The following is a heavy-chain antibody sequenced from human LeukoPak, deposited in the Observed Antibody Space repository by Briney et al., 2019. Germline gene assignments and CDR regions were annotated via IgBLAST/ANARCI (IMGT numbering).Heavy chain of an antibody. CDR2: IIPILGIA. CDR3: AREPLYCSDTTCFSHWFDP. D-gene: IGHD2-2*01. CDR1: GGTFSSYA. J-gene: IGHJ5*02. V-gene: IGHV1-69*04. Sequence: ASVKVSCKASGGTFSSYAISWVRQAPGQGLEWMGRIIPILGIANYAQKFQGRVTITADKSTSTAYMELSSLRSDDTAVYYCAREPLYCSDTTCFSHWFDPWGQGTPVTVSS.